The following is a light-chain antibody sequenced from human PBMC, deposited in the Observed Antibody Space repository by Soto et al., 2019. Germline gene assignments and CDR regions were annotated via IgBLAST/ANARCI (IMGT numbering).Light chain of an antibody. J-gene: IGLJ1*01. CDR2: DVS. CDR3: SSYISSSAYV. Sequence: QSALTQPASVSGSPGQSITISRTGTSSDVGGYNYVSWYQQHPGKAPKLMIYDVSNRPSGVSNRFSGSKSGNTASLTISGLQAEDEADYYCSSYISSSAYVFGTGTKLTVL. CDR1: SSDVGGYNY. V-gene: IGLV2-14*01.